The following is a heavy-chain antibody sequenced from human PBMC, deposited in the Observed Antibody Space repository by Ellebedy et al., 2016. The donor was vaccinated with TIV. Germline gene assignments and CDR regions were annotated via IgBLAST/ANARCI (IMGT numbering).Heavy chain of an antibody. CDR3: ARAEYYSDSSGYYYGY. CDR2: ISSSSNTI. V-gene: IGHV3-48*02. D-gene: IGHD3-22*01. Sequence: GESLKISCAASGFTFSSYSMNWVRQAPGKGLEWVSYISSSSNTIYYADSVKGRITISRDNAKNSLYLQMNSLRDEDTAVYYCARAEYYSDSSGYYYGYWGQGTLVTVSS. J-gene: IGHJ4*02. CDR1: GFTFSSYS.